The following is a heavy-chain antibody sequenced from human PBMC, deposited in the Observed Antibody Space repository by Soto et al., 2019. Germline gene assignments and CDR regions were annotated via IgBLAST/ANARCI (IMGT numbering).Heavy chain of an antibody. Sequence: QAQVVQSGAEVRKPGSSVKLSCKASEGTFNSYAIAWVRQAPGQGLEWMGGIIPYYNTLNYAQKFQDRVTITANDSTNTVYMELSSLRSDDTAVNFCASGASRWYPYCFENWGQGNLVSVSS. CDR2: IIPYYNTL. V-gene: IGHV1-69*01. D-gene: IGHD6-13*01. J-gene: IGHJ4*02. CDR3: ASGASRWYPYCFEN. CDR1: EGTFNSYA.